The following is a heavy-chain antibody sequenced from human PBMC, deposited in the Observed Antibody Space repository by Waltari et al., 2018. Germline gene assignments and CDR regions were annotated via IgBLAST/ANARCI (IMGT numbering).Heavy chain of an antibody. D-gene: IGHD1-26*01. J-gene: IGHJ4*02. V-gene: IGHV3-74*01. Sequence: EVQLVESGGGLVQTGGSLRLSCAASGFGLSNYWMDWVRQVPGKGLVWVARTNKDGSGTAYADFVEGRLTISRDNAKSTLHLQMTSLTAEDTAVYYCVREKDLGGTCVFDFWGRGTLVTVAS. CDR3: VREKDLGGTCVFDF. CDR2: TNKDGSGT. CDR1: GFGLSNYW.